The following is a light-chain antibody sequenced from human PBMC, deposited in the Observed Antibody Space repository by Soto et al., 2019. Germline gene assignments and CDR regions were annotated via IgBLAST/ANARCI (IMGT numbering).Light chain of an antibody. CDR3: QQYDNLPLT. CDR2: DVS. J-gene: IGKJ2*01. CDR1: QDIRNY. Sequence: DIQMTQSPSSLSASVGDRVTITCQASQDIRNYLNWYQQKPGKAPKLLIYDVSNLKIGVPSRFSGSGSGSDFTFTISSLQPEDIATYYCQQYDNLPLTFGQGTKLVIE. V-gene: IGKV1-33*01.